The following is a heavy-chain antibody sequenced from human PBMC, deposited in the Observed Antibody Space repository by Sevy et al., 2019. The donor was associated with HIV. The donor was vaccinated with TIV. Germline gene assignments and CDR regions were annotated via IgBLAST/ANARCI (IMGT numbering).Heavy chain of an antibody. CDR1: GGSVSSGSYY. V-gene: IGHV4-61*01. J-gene: IGHJ4*02. CDR3: ARGLTYFDY. Sequence: SETLSLTCTVSGGSVSSGSYYWSWIRQPPGKGLEWIGYIYYRGSTNYNPSLKSRVTISVDTSKNQFSLKLSSVTAADTAVYYCARGLTYFDYWGQGTLVTVSS. D-gene: IGHD3-9*01. CDR2: IYYRGST.